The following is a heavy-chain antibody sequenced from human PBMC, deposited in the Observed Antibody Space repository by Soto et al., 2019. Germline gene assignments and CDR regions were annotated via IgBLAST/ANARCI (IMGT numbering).Heavy chain of an antibody. CDR3: AREWADYKYAYLYFDV. J-gene: IGHJ2*01. V-gene: IGHV6-1*01. CDR1: GDSVSSNSAT. CDR2: TYYRSKWYN. Sequence: SQTLSLTCAISGDSVSSNSATWTWIRQSPSRGLEWLGKTYYRSKWYNDYAESVKSRITNNSDTSKNQFSLQLNSVTLEDTAVYYCAREWADYKYAYLYFDVLRRGILVTVS. D-gene: IGHD4-4*01.